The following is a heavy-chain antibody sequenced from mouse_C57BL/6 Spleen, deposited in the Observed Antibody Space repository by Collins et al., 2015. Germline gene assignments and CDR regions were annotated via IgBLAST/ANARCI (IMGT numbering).Heavy chain of an antibody. CDR1: GYSITSDYA. Sequence: DVQLQELGPGLVKPSQSLSLTCTVTGYSITSDYAWNWIRQFPGNKLEWMGYISYSGSTSYNPSLKSRISITRDTSKNQFFLQLNSVTTEDTATYYCASTVVAIDYWGQGTTLTVSS. CDR2: ISYSGST. V-gene: IGHV3-2*02. J-gene: IGHJ2*01. D-gene: IGHD1-1*01. CDR3: ASTVVAIDY.